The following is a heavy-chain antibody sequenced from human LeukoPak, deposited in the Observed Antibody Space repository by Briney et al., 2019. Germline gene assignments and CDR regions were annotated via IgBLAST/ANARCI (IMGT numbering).Heavy chain of an antibody. J-gene: IGHJ4*02. CDR3: AKDRGFVVAAAGIDY. CDR1: GFTFSSYG. D-gene: IGHD6-13*01. CDR2: IRYDGSNK. Sequence: GGSLRLSCAASGFTFSSYGMHWVRQAPGKGLEWVAFIRYDGSNKYYADSVKGRFTISRDNSKNTLYLQMNSLRAEDTAVYYCAKDRGFVVAAAGIDYWGQGTLVTVSS. V-gene: IGHV3-30*02.